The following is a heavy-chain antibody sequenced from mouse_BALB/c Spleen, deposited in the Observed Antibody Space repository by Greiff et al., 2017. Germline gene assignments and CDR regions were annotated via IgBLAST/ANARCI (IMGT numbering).Heavy chain of an antibody. Sequence: LQQSGAELVRPGALVKLSCKASGFNIKAYYMHWVKQRPEQGLEWIGWIDPENGNTIYDPKFQGKASITADTSSNTADLQLSSLTSEDTAVYYCARKDYGNYLDYWGQGTSVTVSS. CDR1: GFNIKAYY. V-gene: IGHV14-1*02. CDR3: ARKDYGNYLDY. CDR2: IDPENGNT. D-gene: IGHD2-1*01. J-gene: IGHJ4*01.